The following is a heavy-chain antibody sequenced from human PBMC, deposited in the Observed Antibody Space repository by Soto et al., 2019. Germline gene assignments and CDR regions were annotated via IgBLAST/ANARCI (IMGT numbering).Heavy chain of an antibody. CDR3: AREGKWLRYQDYYYGMDV. CDR1: GGSISSGDYY. CDR2: IYYSGST. D-gene: IGHD5-12*01. V-gene: IGHV4-30-4*01. J-gene: IGHJ6*02. Sequence: PSETLSLTCTVSGGSISSGDYYWSWIRQPPGKGLEWIGYIYYSGSTYYNPSLKSRVTISVDTSKNQFSLKLSSVTAADTAVYYCAREGKWLRYQDYYYGMDVWGQGTTVTVSS.